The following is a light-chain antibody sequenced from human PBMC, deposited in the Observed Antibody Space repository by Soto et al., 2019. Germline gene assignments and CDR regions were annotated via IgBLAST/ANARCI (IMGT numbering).Light chain of an antibody. V-gene: IGKV3-11*01. CDR2: DAS. CDR3: QQRSSWPPFT. J-gene: IGKJ3*01. CDR1: QSVSSY. Sequence: DIVLTQSPATLSLSPGERATLSCRTSQSVSSYLAWYQQKPGQAPRLLIYDASNRATGIPARFSGSGSGTDFTLTISSLEPEDLAVYYCQQRSSWPPFTCGPGTKVYIK.